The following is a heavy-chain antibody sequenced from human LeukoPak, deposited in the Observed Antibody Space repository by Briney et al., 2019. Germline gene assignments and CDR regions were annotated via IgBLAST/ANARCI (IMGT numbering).Heavy chain of an antibody. Sequence: PGGSLRLSCAASGFTFSNYWMSWVRQAPGKGLEWLININQDGSEKYYVDSVKGRFSISRDNAKNSLYLQMNRLRAEDAAVYYCARDGSGWSVYWGQGTLVTVSS. J-gene: IGHJ4*02. CDR2: INQDGSEK. V-gene: IGHV3-7*01. CDR1: GFTFSNYW. CDR3: ARDGSGWSVY. D-gene: IGHD6-19*01.